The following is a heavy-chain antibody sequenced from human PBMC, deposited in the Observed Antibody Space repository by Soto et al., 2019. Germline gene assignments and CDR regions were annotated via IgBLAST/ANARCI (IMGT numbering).Heavy chain of an antibody. CDR3: ASYYYDSSGYPTVGMDV. J-gene: IGHJ6*02. D-gene: IGHD3-22*01. CDR2: IIPIFGTA. CDR1: RGTFTSYT. V-gene: IGHV1-69*01. Sequence: QVQLVQSGAEVKKPGSSVKVSCKASRGTFTSYTITWVRQAPGQGLEWMGGIIPIFGTANYAQKFQGRVTITADESTSTAYMEVRSLRSEDTAVYYCASYYYDSSGYPTVGMDVWGQGTTVTVSS.